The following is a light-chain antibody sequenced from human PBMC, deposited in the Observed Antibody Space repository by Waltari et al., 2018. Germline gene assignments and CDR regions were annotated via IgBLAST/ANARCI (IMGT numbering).Light chain of an antibody. CDR1: RSNIGNNV. Sequence: QSVLTQPPSESGTPGQRVTISCSGSRSNIGNNVVTCYQQVPGTTPKLLINRNDQRPSGVPDRISGSKSGTSASLAISGLQSEDEAQYYCAAWDDSLNGRWVFGGGTKLTVL. J-gene: IGLJ2*01. CDR2: RND. V-gene: IGLV1-44*01. CDR3: AAWDDSLNGRWV.